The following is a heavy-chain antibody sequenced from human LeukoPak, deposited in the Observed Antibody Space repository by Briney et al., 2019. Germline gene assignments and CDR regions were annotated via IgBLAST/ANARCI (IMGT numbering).Heavy chain of an antibody. J-gene: IGHJ4*02. V-gene: IGHV1-2*02. D-gene: IGHD6-19*01. Sequence: ASVKVSCKASGYTFTGYYMHWVRQAPGQGLEWMGWINPNSGGTNYAQKFQGRVTMTRDTSISTAYMELSRLRSDVTAVYYCARDLGDSSGWYDYWGQGTLVTVSS. CDR1: GYTFTGYY. CDR2: INPNSGGT. CDR3: ARDLGDSSGWYDY.